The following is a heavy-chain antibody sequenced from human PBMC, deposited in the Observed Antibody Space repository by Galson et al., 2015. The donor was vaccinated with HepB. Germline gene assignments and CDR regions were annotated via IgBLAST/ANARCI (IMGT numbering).Heavy chain of an antibody. D-gene: IGHD3-10*01. CDR3: ARFQFGETTFDY. V-gene: IGHV3-21*01. CDR2: ISSSSSYI. Sequence: SLRLSCAASGFTFSSYSVNWVRQAPGKGLEWVSSISSSSSYIYYADSVKGRFTISRDNAKNSLYLQMNSLRAEDTAVYYCARFQFGETTFDYWGQGTLVTVSS. CDR1: GFTFSSYS. J-gene: IGHJ4*02.